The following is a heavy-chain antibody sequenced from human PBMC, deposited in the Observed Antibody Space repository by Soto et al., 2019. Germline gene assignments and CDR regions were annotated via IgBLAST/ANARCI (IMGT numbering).Heavy chain of an antibody. D-gene: IGHD3-10*01. Sequence: SXVSSGLPFGSRAMSLVRQAPGEGLQWVSTITDTGGDAKYADSVRGRFVISRDNSKKTLYLQMTSLTAEDSAMYYCARGSTDSYPGSRIFDFWGRGTLVTVSS. J-gene: IGHJ4*02. V-gene: IGHV3-23*01. CDR1: GLPFGSRA. CDR2: ITDTGGDA. CDR3: ARGSTDSYPGSRIFDF.